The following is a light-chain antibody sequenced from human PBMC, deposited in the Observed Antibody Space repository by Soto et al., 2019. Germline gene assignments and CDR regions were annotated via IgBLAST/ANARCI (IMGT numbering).Light chain of an antibody. Sequence: QSALTQPRSVSXSPGQSVTISCTGTSNDVGGYNYVSWYQQHPGKAPKLLISDVNKRPSGVPDRFSGSKSGNTASLIISGLQAEDEADYYCCSYAGSSTWVFGGGTKLTVL. CDR2: DVN. V-gene: IGLV2-11*01. J-gene: IGLJ3*02. CDR3: CSYAGSSTWV. CDR1: SNDVGGYNY.